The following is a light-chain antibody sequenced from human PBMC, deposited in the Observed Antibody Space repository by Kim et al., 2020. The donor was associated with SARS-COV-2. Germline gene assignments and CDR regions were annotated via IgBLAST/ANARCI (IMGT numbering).Light chain of an antibody. V-gene: IGKV3-20*01. J-gene: IGKJ4*01. Sequence: EIVLTQSPGTLSLSPGERATLSCRASQTVYSSYLAWYQQKPGQSPRLLIHGASSRATGIPDRFSGSGSGTDFTLTISRLQPEDFAVYYCQQYANSLTFGGGTKVEI. CDR3: QQYANSLT. CDR2: GAS. CDR1: QTVYSSY.